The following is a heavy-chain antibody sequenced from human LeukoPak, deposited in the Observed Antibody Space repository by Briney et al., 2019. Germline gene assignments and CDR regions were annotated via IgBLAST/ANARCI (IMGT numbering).Heavy chain of an antibody. CDR2: INHSGST. J-gene: IGHJ6*02. V-gene: IGHV4-34*01. CDR1: GFTFSSYW. Sequence: PGGSLRLSCAASGFTFSSYWMSWIRQPPGKGLEWIGEINHSGSTNYNPSLKSRVTISVDTSKNQFSLKLSSVTAADTAVYYCARGGVAARYYYYYGMDVWGQGTTVTVSS. D-gene: IGHD6-6*01. CDR3: ARGGVAARYYYYYGMDV.